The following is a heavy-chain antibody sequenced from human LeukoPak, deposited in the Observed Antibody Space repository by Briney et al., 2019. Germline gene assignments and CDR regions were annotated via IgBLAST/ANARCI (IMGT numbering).Heavy chain of an antibody. J-gene: IGHJ4*02. V-gene: IGHV1-69*05. CDR2: IIPIFGTA. CDR3: ARGLKPEYSSGRHEPDY. D-gene: IGHD6-19*01. Sequence: SVKVSCKASGGTFSSYAISWVRQAPGQGLEWMGGIIPIFGTANYAQKFQGRVTITTDESTSTAYMELSSLRSEDTAVYYCARGLKPEYSSGRHEPDYWGQGTLVTVSS. CDR1: GGTFSSYA.